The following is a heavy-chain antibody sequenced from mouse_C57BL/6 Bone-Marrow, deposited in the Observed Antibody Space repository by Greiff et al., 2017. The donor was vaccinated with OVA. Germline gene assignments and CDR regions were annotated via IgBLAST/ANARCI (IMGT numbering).Heavy chain of an antibody. Sequence: QVQLKQSGAELARPGASVKLSCKASGYTFTSYGISWVKQRPGQGLEWIGEIYPRSGNTYYNEKFKGKATLTADKSSSTAYMELSSLTSEDSAVSFFARRVYYRTWFAYWGQGTLVTVSA. J-gene: IGHJ3*01. V-gene: IGHV1-81*01. D-gene: IGHD2-1*01. CDR3: ARRVYYRTWFAY. CDR2: IYPRSGNT. CDR1: GYTFTSYG.